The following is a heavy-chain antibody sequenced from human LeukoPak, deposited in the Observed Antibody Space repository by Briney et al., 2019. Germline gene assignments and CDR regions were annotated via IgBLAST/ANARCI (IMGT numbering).Heavy chain of an antibody. J-gene: IGHJ5*02. CDR1: GYSFSNYG. CDR3: ARMAPFNWLDV. D-gene: IGHD5-24*01. CDR2: ISVYNGDT. Sequence: GASVKVSCKASGYSFSNYGLTWVRQAPGQGLEWMGWISVYNGDTHYAQKLQGRVTMTTEASTTTAYMELRSLRSDDTAMYFCARMAPFNWLDVWGQGTLVIASS. V-gene: IGHV1-18*01.